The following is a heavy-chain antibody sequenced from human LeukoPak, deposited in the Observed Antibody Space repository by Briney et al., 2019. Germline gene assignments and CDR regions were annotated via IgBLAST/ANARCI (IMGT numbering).Heavy chain of an antibody. D-gene: IGHD2-2*02. V-gene: IGHV1-69*05. CDR1: GGTFSSYA. CDR2: IIPIFGTA. J-gene: IGHJ4*02. Sequence: SVKVSCTASGGTFSSYAISWVRQAPGQGLEWMGGIIPIFGTANYAQKFQGRVTITTDESTSTAYMELSSLRSEDTAVYYCARSIVVVPAAIVGFDYWGQGTLVTVSS. CDR3: ARSIVVVPAAIVGFDY.